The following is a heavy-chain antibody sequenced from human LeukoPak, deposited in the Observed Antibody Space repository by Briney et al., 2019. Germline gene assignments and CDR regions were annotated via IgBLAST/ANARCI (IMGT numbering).Heavy chain of an antibody. Sequence: GASVKVSCKASGGTFSSYAISWVRQAPGQGLEWMGGIIPIFGTANYAQKFQGRVTITADESTSTAYMELSSLRSEDTAVYYCAGSPRATIYFDYWGQGTLVTVSS. J-gene: IGHJ4*02. CDR3: AGSPRATIYFDY. D-gene: IGHD5-12*01. V-gene: IGHV1-69*13. CDR1: GGTFSSYA. CDR2: IIPIFGTA.